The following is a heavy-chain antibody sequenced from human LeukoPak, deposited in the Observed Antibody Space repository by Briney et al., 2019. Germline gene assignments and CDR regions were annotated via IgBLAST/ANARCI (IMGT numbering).Heavy chain of an antibody. J-gene: IGHJ3*02. CDR1: GGSFSGYY. CDR3: ASVGDYGDYEEWNAFDI. V-gene: IGHV4-34*01. D-gene: IGHD4-17*01. CDR2: MNHSGST. Sequence: SETLSLTCAVYGGSFSGYYWSWIRQPPGKRLKWIGEMNHSGSTNYNPSLKSRVTISVDSSKNQFSLKLSSVTAADTAVYYCASVGDYGDYEEWNAFDIWGQGTMVTVSS.